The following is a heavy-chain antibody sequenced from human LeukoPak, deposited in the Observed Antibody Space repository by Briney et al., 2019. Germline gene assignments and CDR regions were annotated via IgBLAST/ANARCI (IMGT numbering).Heavy chain of an antibody. J-gene: IGHJ3*02. D-gene: IGHD3-10*01. CDR3: AREKVARGGKKGGAFDI. CDR2: ISSSSSTI. Sequence: GGSLRLSCAASGFTFSSYSMNWVRQAPGNGLEWVSYISSSSSTIYYADSVKGRFTISRDNAKNSLYLQMNSLRAEDTAVYYCAREKVARGGKKGGAFDIWGQGTMVTVSS. V-gene: IGHV3-48*01. CDR1: GFTFSSYS.